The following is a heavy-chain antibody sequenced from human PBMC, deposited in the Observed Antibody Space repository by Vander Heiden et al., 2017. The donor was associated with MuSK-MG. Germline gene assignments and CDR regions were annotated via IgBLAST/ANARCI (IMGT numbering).Heavy chain of an antibody. J-gene: IGHJ6*02. CDR2: INHSGST. Sequence: QVQLQQWGAGLLKPSATLSLTCAVYGGSFSGYYWSWNRQPPGKGLEWIGEINHSGSTNYNPSLKSRVTISVDTSKNQFSLKLSSVTAADTAVYYCARTDHRYYYYGMDVWGQGTTVTVSS. CDR3: ARTDHRYYYYGMDV. CDR1: GGSFSGYY. V-gene: IGHV4-34*01.